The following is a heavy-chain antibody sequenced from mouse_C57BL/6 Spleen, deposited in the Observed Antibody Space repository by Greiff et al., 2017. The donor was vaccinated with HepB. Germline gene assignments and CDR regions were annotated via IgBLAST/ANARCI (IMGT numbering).Heavy chain of an antibody. J-gene: IGHJ2*01. V-gene: IGHV1-81*01. CDR3: ARRLLGVVATRGDYFDY. D-gene: IGHD1-1*01. CDR2: IYPRSGNT. CDR1: GYTFTSYG. Sequence: QVQLKESGAELARPGASVKLSCKASGYTFTSYGISWVKQRTGQGLEWIGEIYPRSGNTYYNEKFKGKATLTADKSSSTAYMELRSLTSEDSAVYFCARRLLGVVATRGDYFDYWGQGTTLTVSS.